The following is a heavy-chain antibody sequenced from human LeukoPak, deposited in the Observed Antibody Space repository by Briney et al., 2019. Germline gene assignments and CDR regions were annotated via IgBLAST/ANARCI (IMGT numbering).Heavy chain of an antibody. D-gene: IGHD2-2*02. Sequence: SVKVSCKVSGYTLTELSMHWVRQAPGQGLEWMGRIIPILGIANYAQKFQGRVTITADKSTSTAYMELSSLRSEDTAVYYCARDPRYCSSTSCYNFDPWGQGTLVTVSS. V-gene: IGHV1-69*04. CDR1: GYTLTELS. J-gene: IGHJ5*02. CDR2: IIPILGIA. CDR3: ARDPRYCSSTSCYNFDP.